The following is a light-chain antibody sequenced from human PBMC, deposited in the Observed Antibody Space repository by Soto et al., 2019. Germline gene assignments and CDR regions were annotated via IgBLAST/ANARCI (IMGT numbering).Light chain of an antibody. CDR1: QSVSSSY. CDR3: QQHGSSPPLT. V-gene: IGKV3-20*01. J-gene: IGKJ2*01. Sequence: EIVLTQSPGTLSLSPGERATLSCRASQSVSSSYLAWYQQKPGQAPRLLIYGASSRATGIPDRFSGSGSGADVTLTISRLEPEDFSVYYCQQHGSSPPLTFGQGTKLEIK. CDR2: GAS.